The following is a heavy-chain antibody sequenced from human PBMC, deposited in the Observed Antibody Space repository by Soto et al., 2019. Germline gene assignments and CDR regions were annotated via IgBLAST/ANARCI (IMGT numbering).Heavy chain of an antibody. D-gene: IGHD3-9*01. CDR2: ISGSGVST. V-gene: IGHV3-23*01. CDR1: RFTFSSYA. CDR3: AKKATYYDILTGYYAAEYFQH. J-gene: IGHJ1*01. Sequence: PGGSLRLSCAAPRFTFSSYARSWVRQAPGKGLEWVSAISGSGVSTYYADSVKGWFTISRHNSKNTLYLQMKSLRAEDTAVYYCAKKATYYDILTGYYAAEYFQHWGQGTLVTVSS.